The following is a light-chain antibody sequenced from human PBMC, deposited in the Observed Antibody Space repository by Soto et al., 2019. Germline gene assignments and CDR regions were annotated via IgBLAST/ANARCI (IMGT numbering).Light chain of an antibody. CDR3: QQSYSTPWT. CDR2: AAS. J-gene: IGKJ1*01. V-gene: IGKV1-39*01. Sequence: DIQMTQSPSSLSASVGDRVSITCRASQSISSHLNWYQQKPGKAPKLLIYAASSLQSGVPSRFSGSGSGTDFSLTISGLQPVDFATYHCQQSYSTPWTFGQGTKVDNK. CDR1: QSISSH.